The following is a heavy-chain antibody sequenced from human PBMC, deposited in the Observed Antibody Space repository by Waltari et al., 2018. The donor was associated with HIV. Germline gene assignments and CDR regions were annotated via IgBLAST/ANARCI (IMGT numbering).Heavy chain of an antibody. J-gene: IGHJ6*02. Sequence: EVQLVESGGGLIETGGSLRLSCAASGFTVSSNYMSWVRQAPGKGLGWVSVIYSGGSRYDADAVKGRFTISRDNSKNTVSLHMNSLRAEDTAVYYCARDPRSSGYYGVDVWGQGTAVTVSS. CDR1: GFTVSSNY. D-gene: IGHD1-26*01. CDR2: IYSGGSR. CDR3: ARDPRSSGYYGVDV. V-gene: IGHV3-53*01.